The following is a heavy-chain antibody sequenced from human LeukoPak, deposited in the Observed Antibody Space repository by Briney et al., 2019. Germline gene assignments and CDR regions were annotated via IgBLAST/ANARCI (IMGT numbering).Heavy chain of an antibody. V-gene: IGHV1-69*13. CDR3: ASSYCSSTSCYALFDY. Sequence: SVKVSCKASGGTFSSYAISWVRQAPGQGLEWMGGIIPIFGTANYAQKFQGRVAITADESTSTAYMELSSLRSEDTAVYYCASSYCSSTSCYALFDYWGQGTLVTVSS. J-gene: IGHJ4*02. D-gene: IGHD2-2*01. CDR1: GGTFSSYA. CDR2: IIPIFGTA.